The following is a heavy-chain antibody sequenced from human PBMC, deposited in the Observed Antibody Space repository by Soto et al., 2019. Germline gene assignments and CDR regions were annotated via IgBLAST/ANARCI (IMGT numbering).Heavy chain of an antibody. CDR3: AKMPTVVTLRFTFDY. V-gene: IGHV3-23*01. Sequence: GGSLRLSCAASGFTFSSYAMSWVRQAPGKGLEWVSAISGSGGSTYYADSVKGRFTISRDNSKNTLYLQMNSLRAEDTAVYYCAKMPTVVTLRFTFDYWGQGTLVTVSS. CDR2: ISGSGGST. J-gene: IGHJ4*02. D-gene: IGHD2-21*02. CDR1: GFTFSSYA.